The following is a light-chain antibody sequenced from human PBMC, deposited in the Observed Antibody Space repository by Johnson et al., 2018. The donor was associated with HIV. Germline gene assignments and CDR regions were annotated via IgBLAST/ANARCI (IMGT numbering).Light chain of an antibody. CDR2: ENS. J-gene: IGLJ1*01. CDR1: SSNIGNNY. Sequence: QSVLTQPPSVSAAPGQKVTISCSGSSSNIGNNYVSWYQHLPGTAPKLLIYENSVRPSGIPDRFSGSKSGTSATLGITGLQTGDEADYYCGTWDSSLSAGVFGTGTKVTVL. V-gene: IGLV1-51*02. CDR3: GTWDSSLSAGV.